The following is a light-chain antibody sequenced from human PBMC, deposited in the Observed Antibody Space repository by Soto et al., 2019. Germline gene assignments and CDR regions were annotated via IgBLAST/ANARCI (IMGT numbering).Light chain of an antibody. V-gene: IGKV3-11*01. Sequence: EIVLTQSPATLSLSPGERATLSCRASQSVRGQLAWYQQKPGQAPRLLIYDASNRATGIPARFSGSGSVTDFTLTISSLEPEDFAVYYCQHRSSWPLTFGGGTKVEIK. J-gene: IGKJ4*01. CDR2: DAS. CDR1: QSVRGQ. CDR3: QHRSSWPLT.